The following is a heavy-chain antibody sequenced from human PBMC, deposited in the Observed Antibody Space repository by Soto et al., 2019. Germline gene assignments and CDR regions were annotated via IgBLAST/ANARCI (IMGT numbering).Heavy chain of an antibody. D-gene: IGHD6-13*01. CDR1: GYTFASFV. V-gene: IGHV1-3*04. CDR3: AREMPGYWTGPFDY. CDR2: INTDNGNT. J-gene: IGHJ4*02. Sequence: QVQLVQSGAEVKKPGAPVRVSCKASGYTFASFVIHWVRQAPGQRLEWMGWINTDNGNTKYSQKFQGRVTITRDTSASTAYMELSSLISEDTAVYYCAREMPGYWTGPFDYWGQGTLVTVSS.